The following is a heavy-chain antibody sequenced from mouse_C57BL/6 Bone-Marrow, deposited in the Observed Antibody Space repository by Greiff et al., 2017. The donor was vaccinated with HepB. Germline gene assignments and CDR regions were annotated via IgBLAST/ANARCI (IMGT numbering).Heavy chain of an antibody. Sequence: VQLQQSGPELVKPGDSVKISCKASGYSFTGYFMNWVMQSHGKSLEWIGRINPYNGDTFYNQKFKGKATLTVDKSSSTAHMELRSLTSEDSAVYYCARRMGQRWLRGGAMDYGGQGTSVTVSS. CDR3: ARRMGQRWLRGGAMDY. J-gene: IGHJ4*01. D-gene: IGHD2-2*01. CDR1: GYSFTGYF. V-gene: IGHV1-20*01. CDR2: INPYNGDT.